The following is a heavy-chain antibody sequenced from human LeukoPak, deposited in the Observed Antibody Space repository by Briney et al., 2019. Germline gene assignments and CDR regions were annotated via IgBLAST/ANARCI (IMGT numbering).Heavy chain of an antibody. CDR3: AKRRGLELLYYYYMDV. CDR2: ISGSGGST. V-gene: IGHV3-23*01. J-gene: IGHJ6*03. Sequence: PGGSLRLSCAASGFTFSSYAMIWVRQAPGKGLGWVSAISGSGGSTFYADSVKGRFTISRDNSKNTLYLQMNSLRAEDTAVYYCAKRRGLELLYYYYMDVWGKGTTVTVSS. CDR1: GFTFSSYA. D-gene: IGHD1-7*01.